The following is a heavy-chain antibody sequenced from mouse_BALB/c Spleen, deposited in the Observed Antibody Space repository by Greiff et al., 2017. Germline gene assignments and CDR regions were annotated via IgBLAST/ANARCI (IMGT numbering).Heavy chain of an antibody. D-gene: IGHD2-3*01. CDR2: ISDGGSYT. CDR3: ARDGDDGYMDY. J-gene: IGHJ2*01. V-gene: IGHV5-4*02. Sequence: EVKVVESGGGLVKPGGSLKLSCAASGFTFSDYYMSWVRQTPEKRLEWVATISDGGSYTYYPDSVKGRFTISRDNAKNNLYLQMSSLKSEDTAMYYCARDGDDGYMDYWGQGTTRTVAS. CDR1: GFTFSDYY.